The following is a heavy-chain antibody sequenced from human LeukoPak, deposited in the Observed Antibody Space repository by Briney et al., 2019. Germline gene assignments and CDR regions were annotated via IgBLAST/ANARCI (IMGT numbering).Heavy chain of an antibody. CDR2: INPNSGGT. CDR3: AREYCSSTSCYDY. V-gene: IGHV1-2*02. J-gene: IGHJ4*02. D-gene: IGHD2-2*01. CDR1: GYTFTGYY. Sequence: KVSXKASGYTFTGYYMHWVRQAPGQGLEWMGWINPNSGGTNYAQKFQGRVTMTRGTSISTAYMELSRLRSDDTAVYYCAREYCSSTSCYDYWGQGTLVTVSS.